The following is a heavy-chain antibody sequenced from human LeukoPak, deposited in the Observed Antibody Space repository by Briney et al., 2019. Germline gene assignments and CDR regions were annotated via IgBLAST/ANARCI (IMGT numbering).Heavy chain of an antibody. CDR1: GFTFSSYS. CDR2: ISSSSSYI. Sequence: GGSLRLSCAASGFTFSSYSMNWVRQAPGRGLEWVSSISSSSSYIYYADSVKGRFTISRDNAKNSLYLQMNSLRAEDTAVYYCARSFLSIAAAATDYWGQGTLVTVSS. D-gene: IGHD6-13*01. J-gene: IGHJ4*02. V-gene: IGHV3-21*01. CDR3: ARSFLSIAAAATDY.